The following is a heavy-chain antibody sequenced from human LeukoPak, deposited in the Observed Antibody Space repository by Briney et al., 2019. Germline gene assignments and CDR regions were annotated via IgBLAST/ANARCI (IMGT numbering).Heavy chain of an antibody. CDR1: GYTFSNYG. CDR2: ISAYNGNT. J-gene: IGHJ3*01. D-gene: IGHD2-21*01. Sequence: EASVKVSCKASGYTFSNYGIKWVRQAPGHGLEWMGWISAYNGNTDYAQKLQGRVTMTTDTSTNTAYMELWSLQSDDTAVYYCARFPRLGRGVDFDVWGQGTVVTVSS. CDR3: ARFPRLGRGVDFDV. V-gene: IGHV1-18*01.